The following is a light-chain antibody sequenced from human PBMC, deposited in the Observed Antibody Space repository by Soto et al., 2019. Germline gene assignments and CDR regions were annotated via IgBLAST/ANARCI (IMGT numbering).Light chain of an antibody. CDR2: AAS. J-gene: IGKJ3*01. Sequence: DIQLAQSPSALCVCVRDLATPTCRASQSVSTYLNWYQQRLGEAPKLLSYAASTLQSGVPSRFSASGSGTDFTLTISSLQPEDFGTYYCQHSYSPTYAFGPGTKVDIK. V-gene: IGKV1-39*01. CDR1: QSVSTY. CDR3: QHSYSPTYA.